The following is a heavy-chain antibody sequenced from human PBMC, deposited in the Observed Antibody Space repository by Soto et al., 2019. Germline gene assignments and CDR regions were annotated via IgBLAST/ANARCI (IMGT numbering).Heavy chain of an antibody. J-gene: IGHJ4*02. D-gene: IGHD5-12*01. CDR3: ARGGRGYEFDY. CDR2: IISIGITI. Sequence: GGSLRLSCAASGFTFSSYAMSWVRQAPGKGLVWFSYIISIGITIYYADSVKGRFTISRDNAKNLLYLQMNSLRSEDTAVYYCARGGRGYEFDYWGQGTLVTVSS. CDR1: GFTFSSYA. V-gene: IGHV3-48*04.